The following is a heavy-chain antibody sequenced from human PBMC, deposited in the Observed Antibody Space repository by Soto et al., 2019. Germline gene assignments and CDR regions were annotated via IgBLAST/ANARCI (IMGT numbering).Heavy chain of an antibody. V-gene: IGHV1-2*04. CDR1: GYTFTGYY. CDR3: ARDRGRSGSSGYYGMDV. Sequence: ASVKVSCKASGYTFTGYYMHWVRQAPGQGLEWMGWINPNSGDTNYAQKFQGWVTMTRDTSISTAYMELSRLRSDDTAVYYCARDRGRSGSSGYYGMDVWGQGTTVTVSS. CDR2: INPNSGDT. J-gene: IGHJ6*02. D-gene: IGHD6-6*01.